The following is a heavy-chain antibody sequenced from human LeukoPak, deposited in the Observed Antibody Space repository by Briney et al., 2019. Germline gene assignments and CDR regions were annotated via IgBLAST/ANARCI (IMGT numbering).Heavy chain of an antibody. CDR2: IIPIFGTA. CDR1: GGTFSSYA. D-gene: IGHD2-2*01. V-gene: IGHV1-69*13. J-gene: IGHJ2*01. CDR3: ARDWSSTSCFDL. Sequence: ASVKVSCKASGGTFSSYAISWVRQAPGQGLEWMGGIIPIFGTANYAQKFQGRVTITADESTSTAYMELSSLRSEDTAVYYCARDWSSTSCFDLWGRGTLVTVSS.